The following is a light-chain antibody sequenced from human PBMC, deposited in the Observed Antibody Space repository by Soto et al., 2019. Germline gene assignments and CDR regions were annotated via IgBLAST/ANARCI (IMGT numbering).Light chain of an antibody. V-gene: IGKV3-11*01. CDR2: DAS. CDR3: QQRSNWLIT. J-gene: IGKJ3*01. CDR1: QSVSSY. Sequence: IVLTQSPATLFLSPGERATLSCRASQSVSSYLAWYQQKPGQAPRLLIYDASNRATGIPARFSGSGSGTDFTLTISSLEPEDFAVYYCQQRSNWLITFGPGTKVDIK.